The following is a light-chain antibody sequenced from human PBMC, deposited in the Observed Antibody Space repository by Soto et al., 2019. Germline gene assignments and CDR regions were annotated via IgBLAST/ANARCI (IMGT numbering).Light chain of an antibody. Sequence: DIQLTQSPSSLSASVGDRVTITCRASQGISSYLAWYQQKPGKAPKLLIYAASTLQSGVPSRFSGSGSGTEFTLTISSLQPEDFATYYCQQLNSYPPEYTFGQGTKLEIK. J-gene: IGKJ2*01. V-gene: IGKV1-9*01. CDR2: AAS. CDR3: QQLNSYPPEYT. CDR1: QGISSY.